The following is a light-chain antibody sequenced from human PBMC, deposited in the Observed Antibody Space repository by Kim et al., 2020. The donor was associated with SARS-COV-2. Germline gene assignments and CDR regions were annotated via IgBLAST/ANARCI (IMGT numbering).Light chain of an antibody. V-gene: IGLV10-54*01. Sequence: RQTAALTCSGNDTNVGDQGAAWLLKHQGHPPKLLSFMNNNRPSEISERFSASRSGSTASRTISGLQPEDEADDYCSAWDSSLTAWVFGGGTKLTVL. CDR3: SAWDSSLTAWV. CDR1: DTNVGDQG. J-gene: IGLJ3*02. CDR2: MNN.